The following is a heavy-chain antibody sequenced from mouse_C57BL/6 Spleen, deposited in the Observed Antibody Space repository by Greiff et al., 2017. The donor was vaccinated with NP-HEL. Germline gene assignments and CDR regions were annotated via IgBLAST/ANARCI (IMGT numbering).Heavy chain of an antibody. CDR2: ISSGSSTI. CDR1: GFTFSDYG. V-gene: IGHV5-17*01. J-gene: IGHJ4*01. CDR3: ARRYYYYGSSYGAMDY. D-gene: IGHD1-1*01. Sequence: EVKVVESGGGLVKPGGSLKLSCAASGFTFSDYGMHWVRQAPEKGLEWVAYISSGSSTIYYADTVKGRFTISRDNAKNTLFLQMTSLRSEDTAMYYCARRYYYYGSSYGAMDYWGQGTSVTVSS.